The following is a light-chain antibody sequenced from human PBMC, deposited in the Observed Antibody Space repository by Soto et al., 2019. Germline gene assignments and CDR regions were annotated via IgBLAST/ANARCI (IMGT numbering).Light chain of an antibody. CDR3: QQYRSYSGLS. J-gene: IGKJ4*01. Sequence: DIQMTQSPSTLSASLGDRVTMTCRASQNVNIWLAWYQHKPGKAPKPLIYKASTLESGVPSRFSGRGSGTEFTLTISSLQPDDFATYYCQQYRSYSGLSFGGGTKVEIK. V-gene: IGKV1-5*03. CDR2: KAS. CDR1: QNVNIW.